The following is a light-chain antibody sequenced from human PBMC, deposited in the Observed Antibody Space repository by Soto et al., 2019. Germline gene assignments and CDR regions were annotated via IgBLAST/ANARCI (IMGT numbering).Light chain of an antibody. Sequence: EIVLTQSPGTLSLSPGERATLSCRASQSVSSSYLAWYQQKPGQAPRLLIYCASSRATGIPDRFSGSGSGTACTLTISRQEHEDFAVYYCQQYGSSPPITFGAGTRLEIK. CDR1: QSVSSSY. V-gene: IGKV3-20*01. CDR2: CAS. J-gene: IGKJ5*01. CDR3: QQYGSSPPIT.